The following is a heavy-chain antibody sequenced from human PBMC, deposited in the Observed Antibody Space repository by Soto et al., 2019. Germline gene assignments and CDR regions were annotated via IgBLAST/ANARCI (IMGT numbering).Heavy chain of an antibody. J-gene: IGHJ6*02. D-gene: IGHD2-21*02. Sequence: ASVKVSCKASGYTFTSYGISWVRQAPGQGLEWVGWISAYNGNTNYAQKLQGRVTMTTDTSTSTAYMELRSLRSDDTAVYYCARGYYCGGDCYSGRAAMDVWGQGTTVTVSS. CDR2: ISAYNGNT. CDR3: ARGYYCGGDCYSGRAAMDV. CDR1: GYTFTSYG. V-gene: IGHV1-18*01.